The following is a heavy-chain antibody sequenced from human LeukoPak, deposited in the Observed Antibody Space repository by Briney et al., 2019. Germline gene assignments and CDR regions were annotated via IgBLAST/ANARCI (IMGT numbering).Heavy chain of an antibody. V-gene: IGHV4-34*01. Sequence: PSETLSLTCAVYGGSFSGYYWSWIRQPPGKGLEWIGEINHSGSTNYNPSLKSRVTISVDTSKNQFSLKLSSVTAADTAVYYCASVPKLSYGSGSPIFDYWGQGTLVTVSS. CDR2: INHSGST. CDR3: ASVPKLSYGSGSPIFDY. CDR1: GGSFSGYY. D-gene: IGHD3-10*01. J-gene: IGHJ4*02.